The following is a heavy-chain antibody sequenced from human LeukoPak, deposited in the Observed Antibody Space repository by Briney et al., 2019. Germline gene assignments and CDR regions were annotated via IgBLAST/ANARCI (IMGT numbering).Heavy chain of an antibody. J-gene: IGHJ6*02. CDR1: GGSISSGSYY. CDR3: ATGYSSSWYPYGMDV. D-gene: IGHD6-13*01. Sequence: PSETLSLTCTVSGGSISSGSYYWSWIRQPAGKGLEWIGRIYTSGSTNYNPSLKSRVTISVDTSKNQFSLKLSPVTAADTAVYYCATGYSSSWYPYGMDVWGQGTTVTVSS. V-gene: IGHV4-61*02. CDR2: IYTSGST.